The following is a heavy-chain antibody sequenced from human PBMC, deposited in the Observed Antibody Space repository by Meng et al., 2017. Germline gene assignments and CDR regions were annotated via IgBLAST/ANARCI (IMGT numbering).Heavy chain of an antibody. Sequence: GESLKISCKGSGFTFSDYYMSWIRQAPGKGLEWVSYISSSGSTIYYADSVKGRFTISRDNAKNSLYLQMNSLRAEDTAVYYRARDPNSSGWYVRGRYFQHWGQGTLVTVSS. CDR2: ISSSGSTI. J-gene: IGHJ1*01. CDR3: ARDPNSSGWYVRGRYFQH. V-gene: IGHV3-11*01. CDR1: GFTFSDYY. D-gene: IGHD6-19*01.